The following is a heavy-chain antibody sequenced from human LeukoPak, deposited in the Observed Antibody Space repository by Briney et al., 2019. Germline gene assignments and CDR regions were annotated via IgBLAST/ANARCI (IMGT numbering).Heavy chain of an antibody. D-gene: IGHD2-21*01. CDR1: GYIFSNYF. Sequence: GESQKISCETSGYIFSNYFIGWVRQMPGQGPEWMGIIYPGDSETRYTPSFQGHVTISADKSISTAYLHWSSLKASDTAMYYCARVLIRGDEIDYWGQGTLVTVSS. CDR3: ARVLIRGDEIDY. J-gene: IGHJ4*02. CDR2: IYPGDSET. V-gene: IGHV5-51*01.